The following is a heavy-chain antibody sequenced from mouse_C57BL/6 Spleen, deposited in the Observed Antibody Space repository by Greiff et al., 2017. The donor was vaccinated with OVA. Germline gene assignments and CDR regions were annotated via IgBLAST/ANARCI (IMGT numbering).Heavy chain of an antibody. CDR2: IDPSDSYT. Sequence: VQLQQPGAELVRPGTSVKLSCKASGYTFTSYWMHRVKQRPGQGLEWIGVIDPSDSYTNYNQKFKGKATLTVDTSSSTAYMQLSSLTSEDSAVYYCATFYYSNYGYFDYWGQGTTLTVSS. CDR3: ATFYYSNYGYFDY. CDR1: GYTFTSYW. J-gene: IGHJ2*01. D-gene: IGHD2-5*01. V-gene: IGHV1-59*01.